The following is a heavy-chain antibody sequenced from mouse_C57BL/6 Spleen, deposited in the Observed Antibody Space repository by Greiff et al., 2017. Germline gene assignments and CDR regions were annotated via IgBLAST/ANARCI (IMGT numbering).Heavy chain of an antibody. Sequence: EVKLVESGGGLVKPGGSLKLSCAASGFTFSSYAMSWVRQTPEKRLEWVATISDGGSYTYYPDNVKGRFTISRDNAKNNLYLQMSHLKSEDTAMYDCAREGYFDYWDQGTTLTVSS. CDR2: ISDGGSYT. CDR3: AREGYFDY. V-gene: IGHV5-4*03. CDR1: GFTFSSYA. J-gene: IGHJ2*01.